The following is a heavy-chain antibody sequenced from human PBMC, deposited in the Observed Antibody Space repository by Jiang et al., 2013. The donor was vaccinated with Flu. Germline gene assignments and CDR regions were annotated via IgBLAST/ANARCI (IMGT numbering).Heavy chain of an antibody. CDR3: AKDPSYDGSGYRYYFDY. CDR2: IAGSSGYT. V-gene: IGHV3-23*01. Sequence: VQLLESGGGLVQPGGSLRLSCVASGFSSGFSFSGYAMSWVRQAPGKGLEWVSAIAGSSGYTYYADSVKGRLTISRDNSKNTVYLQMNSLRAEDTAVYYCAKDPSYDGSGYRYYFDYWGQGTLVTVSS. J-gene: IGHJ4*02. CDR1: GFSFSGYA. D-gene: IGHD3-22*01.